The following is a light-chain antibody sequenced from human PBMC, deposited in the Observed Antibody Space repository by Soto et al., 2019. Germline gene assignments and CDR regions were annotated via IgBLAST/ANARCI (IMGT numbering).Light chain of an antibody. Sequence: QSVLTQPPSASGTPGQRVTISCSGSSSNIGTNTVNWYQQLPGTAPKLLIYNNSQRPSGVPDRFSGSKSGTLASLAISGLQSEDEADYYCAAWDDSLNVVFGGGTKLTVL. J-gene: IGLJ2*01. CDR2: NNS. CDR1: SSNIGTNT. V-gene: IGLV1-44*01. CDR3: AAWDDSLNVV.